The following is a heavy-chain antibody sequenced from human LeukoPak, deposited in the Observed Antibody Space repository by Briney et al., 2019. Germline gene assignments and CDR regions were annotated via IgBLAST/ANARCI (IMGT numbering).Heavy chain of an antibody. D-gene: IGHD3-3*01. CDR2: ISYDGSNK. J-gene: IGHJ4*02. V-gene: IGHV3-30-3*01. CDR3: ARDSLIFGVVITFDY. Sequence: GGSLRLSCAASGFTFSSYAMHWVRQAPGKGLEWVAVISYDGSNKYYAGSVKGRFTISRDNSKNTLYLQMNSLRAEDTAVYYCARDSLIFGVVITFDYWGQGTLVTVSS. CDR1: GFTFSSYA.